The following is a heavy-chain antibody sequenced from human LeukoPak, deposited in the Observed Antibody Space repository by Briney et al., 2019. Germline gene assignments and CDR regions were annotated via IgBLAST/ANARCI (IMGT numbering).Heavy chain of an antibody. CDR1: GGSISSYY. D-gene: IGHD3-10*01. V-gene: IGHV4-59*01. Sequence: SETLSLTCTVSGGSISSYYWSWIRQPPGKGLEWTGYIYYSGSTNYNPSLKSRVTISVDTSKNQFSLKLSSVTAADTAVYYCARTAWFGELFPNWFDPWGQGTLVTVSS. CDR2: IYYSGST. CDR3: ARTAWFGELFPNWFDP. J-gene: IGHJ5*02.